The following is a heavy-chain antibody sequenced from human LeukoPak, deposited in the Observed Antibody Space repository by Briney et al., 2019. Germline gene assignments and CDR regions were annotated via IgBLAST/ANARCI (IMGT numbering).Heavy chain of an antibody. CDR3: ARGQYYYGSGSIVHYYYYMDV. V-gene: IGHV1-69*06. J-gene: IGHJ6*03. CDR1: GGTFSSYA. CDR2: IIPIFGTA. D-gene: IGHD3-10*01. Sequence: SVKVSCKASGGTFSSYAISWVRQAPGQGLEWMGGIIPIFGTANYAQKFQGRVTITADKSTSTVYMELSSLRSEDTAVYYCARGQYYYGSGSIVHYYYYMDVWGKGTTVTISS.